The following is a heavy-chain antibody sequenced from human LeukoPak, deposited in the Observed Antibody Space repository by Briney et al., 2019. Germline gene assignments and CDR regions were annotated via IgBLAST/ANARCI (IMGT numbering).Heavy chain of an antibody. CDR2: MNPNSGNT. V-gene: IGHV1-8*01. CDR1: GYTFTSYD. CDR3: ARMSSGWSGLYY. J-gene: IGHJ4*02. D-gene: IGHD6-19*01. Sequence: ASVKVSCKASGYTFTSYDINWVRQATGQGLECMGWMNPNSGNTGYAQKFQGRVTMTRNTSISTAYMELSSLRSEDTAVYYCARMSSGWSGLYYWGQGTLVTVSS.